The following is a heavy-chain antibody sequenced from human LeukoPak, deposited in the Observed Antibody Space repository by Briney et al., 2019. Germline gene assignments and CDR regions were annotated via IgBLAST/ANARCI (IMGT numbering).Heavy chain of an antibody. Sequence: ASVKVSCKASGYTFTSYYMHWVRQAPGQGLEWMGIINPSGGSTSYAQKFQGRVTMTRNTSISTAYMELSSLRSEDTAVYYCARKHSSSLDYWGQGTLVTVSS. CDR3: ARKHSSSLDY. CDR1: GYTFTSYY. V-gene: IGHV1-46*01. J-gene: IGHJ4*02. CDR2: INPSGGST. D-gene: IGHD6-6*01.